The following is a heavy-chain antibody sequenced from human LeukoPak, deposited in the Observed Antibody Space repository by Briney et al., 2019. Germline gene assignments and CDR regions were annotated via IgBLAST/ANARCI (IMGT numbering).Heavy chain of an antibody. V-gene: IGHV1-58*02. D-gene: IGHD3-16*01. J-gene: IGHJ5*02. CDR1: GFTFSSST. Sequence: TSVKVSCKASGFTFSSSTIQWVRQARGQRLEWMGWIVVGSGNTNYAQNFQERVTITRDMSTSTAYMEVSGPRSEDTAVYYCAADLPGGAMFDPWGQGTLVTVSS. CDR3: AADLPGGAMFDP. CDR2: IVVGSGNT.